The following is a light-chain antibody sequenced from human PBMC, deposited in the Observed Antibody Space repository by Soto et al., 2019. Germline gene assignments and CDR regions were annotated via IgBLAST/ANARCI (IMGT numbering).Light chain of an antibody. CDR2: DAS. V-gene: IGKV3-11*01. Sequence: EIVLTQSPATLSLSPGDRATLSCRASQSVSIYLAWYQQKPGQAPRLLIYDASNRATGIPARFSGSGSGTDFTLTISSLEPEDFAVYDCQQRKFWPPITFGQGTRVET. CDR3: QQRKFWPPIT. J-gene: IGKJ5*01. CDR1: QSVSIY.